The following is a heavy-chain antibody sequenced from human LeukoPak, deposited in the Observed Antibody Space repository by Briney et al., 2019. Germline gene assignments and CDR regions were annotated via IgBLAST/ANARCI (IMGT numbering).Heavy chain of an antibody. CDR1: GVSISSTSNQ. D-gene: IGHD3-10*01. J-gene: IGHJ4*02. CDR3: ARLPDYYSRHGAPG. V-gene: IGHV4-39*07. CDR2: IYYSGNT. Sequence: SETLSLTCSVSGVSISSTSNQWGWIRQPPGKGLEWIGSIYYSGNTHYNPSLKSRITISVDTSKNQFSLKLSSVTAADTAVYYCARLPDYYSRHGAPGWGQGTLVTVSS.